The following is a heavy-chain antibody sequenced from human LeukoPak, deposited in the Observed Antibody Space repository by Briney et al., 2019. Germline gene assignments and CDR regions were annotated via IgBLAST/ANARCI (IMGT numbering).Heavy chain of an antibody. CDR2: ISSSSTI. D-gene: IGHD1-26*01. J-gene: IGHJ4*02. CDR1: GFTFSSYS. CDR3: ARGDSGSYYFDY. Sequence: GGSLRLSCAASGFTFSSYSMNWVRQAPGKGLEWVSYISSSSTIYYADSVKGRFTISRDNAKNSLYLQMNSLRAEDTAVYYCARGDSGSYYFDYWGQGTLVTVSS. V-gene: IGHV3-48*04.